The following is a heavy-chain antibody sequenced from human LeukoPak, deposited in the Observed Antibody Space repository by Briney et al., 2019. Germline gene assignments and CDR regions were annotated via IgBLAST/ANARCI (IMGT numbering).Heavy chain of an antibody. CDR1: GFTVSSNY. J-gene: IGHJ4*02. D-gene: IGHD3-22*01. CDR2: IYSGGST. V-gene: IGHV3-53*01. CDR3: ARMDYDSSGYYYGYFDY. Sequence: GGSLRLSCAASGFTVSSNYMSWVRQAPGKGPEWVSVIYSGGSTYYADSVKGRFTISRDNSKNTLYLQMNSLRAEDTAVYYCARMDYDSSGYYYGYFDYWGQGTLVTVSS.